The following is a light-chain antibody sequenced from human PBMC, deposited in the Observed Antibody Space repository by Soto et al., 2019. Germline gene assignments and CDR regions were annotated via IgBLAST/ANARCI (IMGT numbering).Light chain of an antibody. CDR2: DVS. Sequence: QSALTQPRSVSGSPGQSVTISCTGTSSDVGGYNYVSWYQQHPGKAPKLMIYDVSKRPSGVPDXFSGSKSSNTASLTISGLQAXDEAXYYCCSYAGSYNWVFGTGTKLTVL. CDR1: SSDVGGYNY. CDR3: CSYAGSYNWV. V-gene: IGLV2-11*01. J-gene: IGLJ1*01.